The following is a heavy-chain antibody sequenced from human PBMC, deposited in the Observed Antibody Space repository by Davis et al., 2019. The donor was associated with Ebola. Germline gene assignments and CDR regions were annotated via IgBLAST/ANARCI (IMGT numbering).Heavy chain of an antibody. D-gene: IGHD3-10*01. J-gene: IGHJ4*02. CDR1: GFTFSSYA. V-gene: IGHV3-23*01. Sequence: GGSLRLSCAASGFTFSSYAMSWVRQAPGKGLEWVSAISGSGGSTYYADSVKGRFTISRDNSKNTLYLQMNSLRAEDTAVYYCAKGTYKTSGLNGFDYWGQGTLVTVSS. CDR2: ISGSGGST. CDR3: AKGTYKTSGLNGFDY.